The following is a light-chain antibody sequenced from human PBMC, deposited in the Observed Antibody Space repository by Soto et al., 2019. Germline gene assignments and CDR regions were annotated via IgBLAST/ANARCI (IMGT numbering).Light chain of an antibody. J-gene: IGLJ1*01. CDR1: SSDVGGYNL. CDR3: TSYSSSDIFYV. CDR2: QVT. V-gene: IGLV2-14*01. Sequence: QSVLTQPPSASGSPGQSVTISCAGTSSDVGGYNLVSWYQHHPGKAPKLLIYQVTNRPSRVSNRFSGSKSGNTASLTISGLQADDEADYYCTSYSSSDIFYVFGTGTKLTVL.